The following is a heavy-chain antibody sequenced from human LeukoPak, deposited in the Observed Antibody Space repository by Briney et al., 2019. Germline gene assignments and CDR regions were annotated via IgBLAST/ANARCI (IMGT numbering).Heavy chain of an antibody. Sequence: PGGSLRLSCAASGFTFSSYWMHWVPQAPGEGLVWVSRINSDGSSTTYAHSVKGRFTISRDDAKNTLHLQMRSLRAEDTAVYYCASEGHGGGLYYMDVWGKGTTVTVSS. V-gene: IGHV3-74*01. CDR1: GFTFSSYW. D-gene: IGHD3-16*01. CDR3: ASEGHGGGLYYMDV. CDR2: INSDGSST. J-gene: IGHJ6*03.